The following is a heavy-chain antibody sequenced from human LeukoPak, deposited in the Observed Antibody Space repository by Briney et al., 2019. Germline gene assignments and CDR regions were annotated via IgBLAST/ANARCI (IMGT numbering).Heavy chain of an antibody. D-gene: IGHD3-10*01. CDR3: AKDRAYGSGSYCLDY. CDR2: IRYDGSNK. V-gene: IGHV3-30*02. J-gene: IGHJ4*02. Sequence: GGSLRLSCAASGFTFSSYWMSWVRQAPGKGLEWVAFIRYDGSNKYDADSVKGRFTISRDNSKNTLYLQMNSLTAEDTAVYYCAKDRAYGSGSYCLDYWGQGALVTVSS. CDR1: GFTFSSYW.